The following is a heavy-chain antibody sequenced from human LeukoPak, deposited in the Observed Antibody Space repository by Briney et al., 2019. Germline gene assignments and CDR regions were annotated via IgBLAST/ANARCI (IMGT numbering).Heavy chain of an antibody. V-gene: IGHV3-74*01. Sequence: GGSLRLSCAASGXTFSSYWVHWVRQAPGKGLVWVSRINSDGSTTSYADSVKGRFTISRDNTKSTLYLQMNSLRAEDTAVYYCARDLGYSGNWGRGTLVTVSS. J-gene: IGHJ4*02. D-gene: IGHD1-26*01. CDR2: INSDGSTT. CDR3: ARDLGYSGN. CDR1: GXTFSSYW.